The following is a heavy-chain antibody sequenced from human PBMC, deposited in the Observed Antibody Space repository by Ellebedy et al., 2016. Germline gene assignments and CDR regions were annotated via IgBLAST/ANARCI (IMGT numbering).Heavy chain of an antibody. CDR3: ARHMKTAMSGNFDY. CDR2: IYAGDSDA. D-gene: IGHD5-18*01. J-gene: IGHJ4*02. V-gene: IGHV5-51*01. Sequence: GGSLRLSCKGSGYSFGGYWIGWVRQMPGRGPEWMGIIYAGDSDARYSPSFQGQVTISVDKSINTAYLKWSSLKASDTAMYYCARHMKTAMSGNFDYWGLGTLVTVSS. CDR1: GYSFGGYW.